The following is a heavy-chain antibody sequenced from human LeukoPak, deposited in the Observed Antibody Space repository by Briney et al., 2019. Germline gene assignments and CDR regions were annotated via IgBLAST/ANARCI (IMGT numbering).Heavy chain of an antibody. Sequence: ASVKVSCKASGYTFTGYYMHWVRQAPGQGLEWMGLINSNGGSTSYAQKFQGRVTMTRDTSTSTVYMELSSLTSEDTAVYYCARGYCSSTSCLDYWGQGTLVTVSS. CDR2: INSNGGST. V-gene: IGHV1-46*01. CDR1: GYTFTGYY. D-gene: IGHD2-2*01. CDR3: ARGYCSSTSCLDY. J-gene: IGHJ4*02.